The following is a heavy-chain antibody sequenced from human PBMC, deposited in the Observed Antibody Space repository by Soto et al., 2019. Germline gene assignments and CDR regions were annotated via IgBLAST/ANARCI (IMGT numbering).Heavy chain of an antibody. CDR1: GFTFSSYG. D-gene: IGHD3-10*01. CDR2: IWYDGSNK. CDR3: ARAAITMVRGVRNNYYYYYGMDV. V-gene: IGHV3-33*01. J-gene: IGHJ6*02. Sequence: GGSLRLSCAASGFTFSSYGMHWVRQAPGKGLEWVAVIWYDGSNKYYADSVKGRFTISRDNSKNTLYLQMNSLRAEDTAVYYCARAAITMVRGVRNNYYYYYGMDVWGQGTTVTVSS.